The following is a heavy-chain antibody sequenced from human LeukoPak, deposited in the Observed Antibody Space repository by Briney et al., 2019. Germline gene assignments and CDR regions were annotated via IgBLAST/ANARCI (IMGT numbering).Heavy chain of an antibody. D-gene: IGHD3-10*01. CDR1: GYSISSGYY. CDR2: IYHSGST. V-gene: IGHV4-38-2*02. J-gene: IGHJ6*02. Sequence: SETLSLTCTVSGYSISSGYYWGWIRQPPGKGLEWIASIYHSGSTYYNPSLKSRVTISVDTSKNQFSLKLSSVTAADTAVYYCARRPYYYGSGTYGMDVWGQGTTVTVSS. CDR3: ARRPYYYGSGTYGMDV.